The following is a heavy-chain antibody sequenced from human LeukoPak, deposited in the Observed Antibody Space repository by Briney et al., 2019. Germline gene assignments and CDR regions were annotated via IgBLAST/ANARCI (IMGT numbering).Heavy chain of an antibody. V-gene: IGHV3-11*05. D-gene: IGHD3-10*01. CDR1: GFTFSDYY. J-gene: IGHJ6*02. CDR2: ISSSSTYT. CDR3: ARDRTRSTSYYGMDV. Sequence: GGSLRLSCAASGFTFSDYYMSWIRQAPGKGLEWVSYISSSSTYTDYADSVKGRFTISRDNAKNSLYLQMNSLRAEDTAVYYCARDRTRSTSYYGMDVWGQGTTVTVSS.